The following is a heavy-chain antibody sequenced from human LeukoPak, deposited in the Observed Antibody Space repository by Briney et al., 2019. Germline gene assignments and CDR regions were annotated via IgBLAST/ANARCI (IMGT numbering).Heavy chain of an antibody. CDR1: RFTFSSYG. CDR3: ARVSDRAADYCYYYYMDV. CDR2: ISYDGGDK. J-gene: IGHJ6*03. V-gene: IGHV3-30*19. Sequence: PGGSLRLSCAASRFTFSSYGMHWVRQAPGKGLEWVAVISYDGGDKYHADSVKGRCTISRDNSKNTLYLQMNSLRAEDTAVYYCARVSDRAADYCYYYYMDVWGKGTTVTVSS. D-gene: IGHD6-25*01.